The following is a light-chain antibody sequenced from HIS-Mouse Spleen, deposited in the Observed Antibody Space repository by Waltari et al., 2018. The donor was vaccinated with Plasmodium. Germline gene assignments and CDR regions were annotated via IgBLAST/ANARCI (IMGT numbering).Light chain of an antibody. Sequence: DIQLTQSPSSLSASVGDRVTITCRASKVISNYLAWYQQKPGKVPKLLIYAASTLQSGVPYRFSGSGSGTDFTLTISRLEPEDVAAYYCQQYNSAPWTFGQGTKVEIK. V-gene: IGKV1-27*01. CDR2: AAS. J-gene: IGKJ1*01. CDR3: QQYNSAPWT. CDR1: KVISNY.